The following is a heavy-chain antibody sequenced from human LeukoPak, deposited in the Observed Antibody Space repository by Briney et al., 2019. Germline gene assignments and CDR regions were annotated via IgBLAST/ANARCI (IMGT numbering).Heavy chain of an antibody. CDR1: GYTFTSYG. D-gene: IGHD3-16*01. V-gene: IGHV1-18*01. CDR3: ARVRLVWGMESFDL. Sequence: EASVKVSCKASGYTFTSYGISWVRRAPGQGLEWMGWISAYNGNTNYAQKLQDRVTMTKDTSTNTAYMEMRSLRSDDTAMYYCARVRLVWGMESFDLWGQGTMVTVSS. CDR2: ISAYNGNT. J-gene: IGHJ3*01.